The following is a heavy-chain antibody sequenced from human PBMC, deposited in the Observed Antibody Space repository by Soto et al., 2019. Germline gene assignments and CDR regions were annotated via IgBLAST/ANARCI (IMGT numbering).Heavy chain of an antibody. CDR1: GFTFSSYD. CDR3: ARGGYYGSGSYYSYYYYGMDV. V-gene: IGHV3-13*01. D-gene: IGHD3-10*01. CDR2: IGTAGDT. Sequence: GGSLRLSCAASGFTFSSYDMHWVRQATGKGLEWVSAIGTAGDTYYPGSVKGRFTISRENAKNSLYLQMNSLRAEDTAVYYCARGGYYGSGSYYSYYYYGMDVWGQGTTVTVSS. J-gene: IGHJ6*02.